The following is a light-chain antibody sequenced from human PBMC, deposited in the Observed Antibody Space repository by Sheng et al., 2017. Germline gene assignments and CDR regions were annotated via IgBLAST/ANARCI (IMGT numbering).Light chain of an antibody. CDR1: QDIDNY. J-gene: IGKJ3*01. V-gene: IGKV1-27*01. Sequence: DIEMTQSPSSLSASVGDRVTISCRASQDIDNYLVWYQQRPGKAPKVLIYAASTLQSGVPLRFSGSGSGTDFTLTINNLQPEDVATYYCQKYNSVPRTFGPGTKVEI. CDR2: AAS. CDR3: QKYNSVPRT.